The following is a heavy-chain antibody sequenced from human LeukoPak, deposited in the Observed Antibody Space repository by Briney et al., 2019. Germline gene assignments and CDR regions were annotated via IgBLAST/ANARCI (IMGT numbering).Heavy chain of an antibody. D-gene: IGHD3-22*01. J-gene: IGHJ4*02. V-gene: IGHV4-59*01. CDR2: IYYSGST. CDR3: ARIPYYYDTSGYYYYFDY. Sequence: SETLSLACTVSGGSISNYYWTWIRQSPGKGLEWIGYIYYSGSTNYNPSLKSRVTISVDTSKNQFSLKLSSVTAADTAVYYCARIPYYYDTSGYYYYFDYWGQGTLVTVSS. CDR1: GGSISNYY.